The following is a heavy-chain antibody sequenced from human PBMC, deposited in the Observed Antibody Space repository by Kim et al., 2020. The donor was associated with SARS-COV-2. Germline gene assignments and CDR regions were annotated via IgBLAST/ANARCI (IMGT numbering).Heavy chain of an antibody. D-gene: IGHD6-13*01. CDR1: GFTFSDHY. CDR2: TRNKANSYTT. Sequence: GGSLRLSCAASGFTFSDHYMDWVRQAPGKGLEWVGRTRNKANSYTTEYAASVKGRFTISRDDSKNSLYLQMNSLKTEDTAVYYCAREGSVHISWYQFDYWGQGTLVTVSS. CDR3: AREGSVHISWYQFDY. J-gene: IGHJ4*02. V-gene: IGHV3-72*01.